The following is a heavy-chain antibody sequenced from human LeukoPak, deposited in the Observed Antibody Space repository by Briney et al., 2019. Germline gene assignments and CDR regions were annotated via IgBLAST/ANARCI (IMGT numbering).Heavy chain of an antibody. D-gene: IGHD3-16*02. CDR3: ARDHPRYDAFDI. CDR1: GGSISSSNW. J-gene: IGHJ3*02. V-gene: IGHV4-4*02. Sequence: PSGTLSLTCAVSGGSISSSNWWSWVRQPPGKGLEWIGEIYHSGSTNYNPSLKSRVTISVDTSKNQFSLKLSSVTAADTAVYYCARDHPRYDAFDIWGQGTMVTVSS. CDR2: IYHSGST.